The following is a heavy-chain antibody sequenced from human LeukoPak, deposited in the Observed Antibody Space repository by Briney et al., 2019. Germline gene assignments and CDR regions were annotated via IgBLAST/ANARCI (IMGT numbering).Heavy chain of an antibody. Sequence: PSETLSLTCTVSGGSISSSSYYWGWIRQPPRKGLEWIGSIYYSGSTYYNPSLKSRVTISVDTSKNQFSLKLSSVTAADTAVCYCARLSLLWFGELGGYFDYWGQGTLVTVSS. CDR1: GGSISSSSYY. CDR3: ARLSLLWFGELGGYFDY. D-gene: IGHD3-10*01. CDR2: IYYSGST. V-gene: IGHV4-39*01. J-gene: IGHJ4*02.